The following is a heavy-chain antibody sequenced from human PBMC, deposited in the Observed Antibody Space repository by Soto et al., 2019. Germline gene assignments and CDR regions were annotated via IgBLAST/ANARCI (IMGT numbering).Heavy chain of an antibody. CDR2: ISTSSSII. CDR3: ARIDSSGYYAMDV. J-gene: IGHJ6*02. D-gene: IGHD3-3*01. Sequence: GGSLRLSCAASEFTFSTYEMNWVRQAPGRGLEWVSFISTSSSIIYYADSVKGRFTISRDNAKNSLSLQMNSLRAEDTAVYYCARIDSSGYYAMDVWGQGTTVTVSS. V-gene: IGHV3-48*03. CDR1: EFTFSTYE.